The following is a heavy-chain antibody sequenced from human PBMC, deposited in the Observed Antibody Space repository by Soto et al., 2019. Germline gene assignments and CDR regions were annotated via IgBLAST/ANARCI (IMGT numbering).Heavy chain of an antibody. CDR1: GFTFDHYG. CDR3: ARDLSITAEPFDC. Sequence: EVQLVESGGGVVRPGGSLRLSCTASGFTFDHYGMSWVRQGPGKGLEWVATINWDGTSIGYADSVKGRFTISRDNAKNSLYLQMNSLRAEDTASYYCARDLSITAEPFDCWGQGTRVTVSS. D-gene: IGHD3-10*01. CDR2: INWDGTSI. V-gene: IGHV3-20*04. J-gene: IGHJ4*02.